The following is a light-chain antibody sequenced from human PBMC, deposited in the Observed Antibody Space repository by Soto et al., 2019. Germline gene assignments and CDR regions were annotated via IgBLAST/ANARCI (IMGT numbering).Light chain of an antibody. CDR1: SSDVGIYNY. CDR2: QVT. CDR3: SSYTRSPDYG. V-gene: IGLV2-14*01. Sequence: QSVLTQPASVSGSPGRSITVSCNGTSSDVGIYNYVSWYQQHPVKAPKLMIYQVTNRPSGVSNRFSGSKSGNTASLTISGLQAEDEADYYWSSYTRSPDYGFGNGTKGTV. J-gene: IGLJ1*01.